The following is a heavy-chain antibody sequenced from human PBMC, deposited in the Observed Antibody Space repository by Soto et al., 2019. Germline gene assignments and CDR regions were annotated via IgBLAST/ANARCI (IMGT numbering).Heavy chain of an antibody. V-gene: IGHV3-23*01. CDR2: ISGSGGST. CDR1: GFTFSSYA. Sequence: GGSLRLSCAASGFTFSSYAMSWVRQAPGKGLEWVSAISGSGGSTYYADSVKGRFTISRDNSKNTLYLQMNSLRAEDTAVYYCAKSLGGAPSAFPPFDYWGQGTLVTVSS. D-gene: IGHD1-26*01. J-gene: IGHJ4*02. CDR3: AKSLGGAPSAFPPFDY.